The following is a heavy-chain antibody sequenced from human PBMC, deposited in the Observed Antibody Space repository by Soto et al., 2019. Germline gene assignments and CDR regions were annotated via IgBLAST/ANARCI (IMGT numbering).Heavy chain of an antibody. CDR3: ARDRDDCSGGSCYSYYYHGMDV. D-gene: IGHD2-15*01. CDR1: GGTFSSYA. J-gene: IGHJ6*02. Sequence: QVQLVQSGAEVKKPGSSVKVSCKASGGTFSSYAISWVRQAPGQGLEWMGGIIPIFGTANYAQKFQGRVTITADESTSTAYMELSSLRSEDTAVYYCARDRDDCSGGSCYSYYYHGMDVWGQGTTVTVSS. V-gene: IGHV1-69*01. CDR2: IIPIFGTA.